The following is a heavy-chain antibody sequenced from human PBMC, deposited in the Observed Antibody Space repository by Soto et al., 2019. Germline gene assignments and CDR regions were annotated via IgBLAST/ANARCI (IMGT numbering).Heavy chain of an antibody. Sequence: GSLRLSCAASGFTFSSYAMSWVRQAPGKGLEWVSAISGSGGSTYYADSVKGRFTISRDNSKNTLYLQMNSLRAEDTAVYYCARGYCSGGSCYRTESYFDYWGQGTLVTVSS. CDR3: ARGYCSGGSCYRTESYFDY. J-gene: IGHJ4*02. V-gene: IGHV3-23*01. D-gene: IGHD2-15*01. CDR1: GFTFSSYA. CDR2: ISGSGGST.